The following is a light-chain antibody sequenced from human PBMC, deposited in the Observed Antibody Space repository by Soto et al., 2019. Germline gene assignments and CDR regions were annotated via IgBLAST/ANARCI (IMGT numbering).Light chain of an antibody. CDR2: GAS. J-gene: IGKJ5*01. CDR1: QSVSRNY. CDR3: QRYQTHST. Sequence: EVVFTQSPGTLSFSAGQRSTLSCMASQSVSRNYLAWYQQKPGQSPRLLIYGASNRASGISDRFSVSGSGTDFTLTINSMKPDDFATDVCQRYQTHSTFGQGTRLEIK. V-gene: IGKV3-20*01.